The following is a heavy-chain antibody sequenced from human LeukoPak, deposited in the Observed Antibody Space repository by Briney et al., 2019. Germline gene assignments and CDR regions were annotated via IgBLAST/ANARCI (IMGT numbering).Heavy chain of an antibody. CDR2: IYYSGST. CDR1: GGSISTGSYC. J-gene: IGHJ4*02. V-gene: IGHV4-39*07. Sequence: PSQTLSLTCTVSGGSISTGSYCWSWIRQPPGKGLEWIGSIYYSGSTYYNPSLKSRVTISVDTSKNQFSLKLSSVTAADTAVYYCASVPGDCSGGSCYQDYYFDYWGQGTLVTVSS. CDR3: ASVPGDCSGGSCYQDYYFDY. D-gene: IGHD2-15*01.